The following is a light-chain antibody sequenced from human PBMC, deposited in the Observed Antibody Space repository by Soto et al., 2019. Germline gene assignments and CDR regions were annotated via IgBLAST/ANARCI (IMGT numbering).Light chain of an antibody. CDR1: QSISGW. J-gene: IGKJ1*01. Sequence: DTQRPQSPYTLSASVGDRVTITCRASQSISGWLAWYQQKPGKAPTLLIYDSSTLESGVPSRFSGSGSGTEFTLSISSLQPDDFATYFCQQYNDYWTCGQGTKVDI. CDR2: DSS. V-gene: IGKV1-5*01. CDR3: QQYNDYWT.